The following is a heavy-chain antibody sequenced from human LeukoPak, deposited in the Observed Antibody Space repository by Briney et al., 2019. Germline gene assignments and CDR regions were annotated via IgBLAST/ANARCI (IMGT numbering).Heavy chain of an antibody. V-gene: IGHV4-38-2*02. CDR3: AVGFLEWFLIDY. CDR1: GCSISSGYY. CDR2: IYHSGST. D-gene: IGHD3-3*02. Sequence: TSETLSLTCTVSGCSISSGYYWGWIRQPPGKGLEWIGSIYHSGSTYYNPSLKSRVTISVDTSKNQFSLKLSSVTAADTAVYYCAVGFLEWFLIDYWGQGTLVTVSS. J-gene: IGHJ4*02.